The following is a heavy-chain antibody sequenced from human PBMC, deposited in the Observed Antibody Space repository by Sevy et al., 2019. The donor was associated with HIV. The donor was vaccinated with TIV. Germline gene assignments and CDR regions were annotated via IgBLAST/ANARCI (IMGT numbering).Heavy chain of an antibody. V-gene: IGHV3-7*01. Sequence: GGSLRLSCAASGFTFSSYWMTWVRQAPGKGLEWVANIKQDMSEKYYADSVKGRLTISTDNARNSPYLQMESLRAEDTAVYYCARAQQVTMLVVIGGLYFDFWGQGTLVTVSS. D-gene: IGHD3-22*01. CDR1: GFTFSSYW. CDR2: IKQDMSEK. CDR3: ARAQQVTMLVVIGGLYFDF. J-gene: IGHJ4*02.